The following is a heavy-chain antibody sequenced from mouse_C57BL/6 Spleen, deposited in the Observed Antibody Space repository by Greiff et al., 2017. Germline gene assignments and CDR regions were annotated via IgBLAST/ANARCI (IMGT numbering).Heavy chain of an antibody. V-gene: IGHV5-17*01. Sequence: EVKLMESGGGLVKPGGSLKLSCAASGFTFSDYGMHWVRQAPEKGLEWVAYISSGSSTIYYAATVKGRFTISRDNAKNTLFLQMTSLRSEDTALYYCARWGSYYFDCWGQGTTLTVSS. CDR1: GFTFSDYG. CDR3: ARWGSYYFDC. J-gene: IGHJ2*01. CDR2: ISSGSSTI.